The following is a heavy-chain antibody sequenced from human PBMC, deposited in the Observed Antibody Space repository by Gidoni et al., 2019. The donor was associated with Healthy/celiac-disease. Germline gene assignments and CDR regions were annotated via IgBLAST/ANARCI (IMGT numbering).Heavy chain of an antibody. D-gene: IGHD3-3*01. J-gene: IGHJ3*02. Sequence: QVQLVESGGGVVQPGRSLRLSCDASGFTFSSYAMHWVRQATGKGLEWVAVISYDGSNKYYADSVKGRFTISRDNSKNTLYLQMNSLRAEDTAVYYCARPGLDDAFDIWGQGTMVTVSS. CDR2: ISYDGSNK. CDR3: ARPGLDDAFDI. CDR1: GFTFSSYA. V-gene: IGHV3-30-3*01.